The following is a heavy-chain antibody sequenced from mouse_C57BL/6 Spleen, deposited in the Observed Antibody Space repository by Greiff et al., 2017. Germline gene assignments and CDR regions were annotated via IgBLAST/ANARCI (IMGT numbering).Heavy chain of an antibody. V-gene: IGHV5-17*01. J-gene: IGHJ2*01. CDR3: ARKFYYYGSSLLDY. D-gene: IGHD1-1*01. CDR1: GFTFSDYG. CDR2: ISSGSSTI. Sequence: EVQLVESGGGLVKPGGSLKLSCAASGFTFSDYGMHWVRQAPEKGLEWVAYISSGSSTIYYADTVKGRFTISRDNAKNTLFLQMTSLRSEDTAMYYCARKFYYYGSSLLDYWGQGTTLTVSS.